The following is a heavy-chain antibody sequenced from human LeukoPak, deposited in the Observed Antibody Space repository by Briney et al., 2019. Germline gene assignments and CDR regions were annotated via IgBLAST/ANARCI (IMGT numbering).Heavy chain of an antibody. Sequence: GVLRLSCAASGFTVSTNYMSWVRQAPGKGLEWVSVSYSGGSSYYADSVKGRFTISRDNSKNTLYLQMNSLRAEDTAVYFCAREEHYRRYFALWGRGTLVTVSS. D-gene: IGHD3-16*02. CDR3: AREEHYRRYFAL. CDR2: SYSGGSS. CDR1: GFTVSTNY. V-gene: IGHV3-53*01. J-gene: IGHJ2*01.